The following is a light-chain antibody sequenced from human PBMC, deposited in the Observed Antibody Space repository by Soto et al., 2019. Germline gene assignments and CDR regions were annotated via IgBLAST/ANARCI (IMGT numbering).Light chain of an antibody. J-gene: IGKJ5*01. CDR3: QQRQYWPPIT. V-gene: IGKV3-11*01. CDR2: DAS. CDR1: RIISGY. Sequence: EIVLTQSPATLSLSPGERATLSCRASRIISGYLAWYQQKPGQAPKLLIYDASKRAPGIPARFSGSGSGADFTLTISSLEPEDFAIYYCQQRQYWPPITFGQGTRPEIK.